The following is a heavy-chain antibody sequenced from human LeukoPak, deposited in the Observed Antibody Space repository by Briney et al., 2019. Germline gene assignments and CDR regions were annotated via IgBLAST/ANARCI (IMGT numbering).Heavy chain of an antibody. J-gene: IGHJ1*01. CDR3: ARDSVGRREYFQH. CDR1: GFTFSDNY. D-gene: IGHD2-15*01. Sequence: PGGSLRLPCAASGFTFSDNYMSWIRQAPGKGLEWVSYISSSSTYTNYADSVKGRFTISRDNAKSSLYLQMNSLRAEDTAVYYCARDSVGRREYFQHWGQGTLVTVSS. V-gene: IGHV3-11*05. CDR2: ISSSSTYT.